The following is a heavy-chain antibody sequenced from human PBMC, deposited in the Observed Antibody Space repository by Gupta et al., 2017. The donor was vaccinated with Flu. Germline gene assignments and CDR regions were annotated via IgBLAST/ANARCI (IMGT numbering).Heavy chain of an antibody. CDR2: IYSGGDT. V-gene: IGHV3-53*01. Sequence: IYSGGDTYYPDSVKGRFTISRDNSKNMLYLQMNSVRAEDTAVYYCATRGGHSGYDWGYMDVWGKGTTVTVSS. D-gene: IGHD5-12*01. CDR3: ATRGGHSGYDWGYMDV. J-gene: IGHJ6*03.